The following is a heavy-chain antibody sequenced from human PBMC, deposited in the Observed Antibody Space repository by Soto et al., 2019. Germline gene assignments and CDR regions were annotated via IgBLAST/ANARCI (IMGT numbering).Heavy chain of an antibody. D-gene: IGHD6-13*01. CDR2: IHYNGNT. CDR3: ARRYSSSFDY. Sequence: PSETLSLTCTVSGDSISAYSWSWVRQPPGKGLEWIGNIHYNGNTKYNPSLKSRVTMSVDTSKNQFSLKLSSVTAADTAVYYCARRYSSSFDYWGQGTLVTVSS. J-gene: IGHJ4*02. V-gene: IGHV4-59*08. CDR1: GDSISAYS.